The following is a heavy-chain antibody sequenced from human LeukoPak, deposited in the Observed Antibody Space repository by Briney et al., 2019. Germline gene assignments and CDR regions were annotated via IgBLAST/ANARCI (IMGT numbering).Heavy chain of an antibody. J-gene: IGHJ5*02. CDR3: ARLSYYYGSGSYPGWFDP. Sequence: GASVKVSCKASGYTFTSFGISWVRQAPGQGLEWMGIINPSGGSTSYAQKFQGRVTMTRDTSTSTVYMELSSLRSEDTAVYYCARLSYYYGSGSYPGWFDPWGQGTLVTVSS. CDR1: GYTFTSFG. V-gene: IGHV1-46*01. CDR2: INPSGGST. D-gene: IGHD3-10*01.